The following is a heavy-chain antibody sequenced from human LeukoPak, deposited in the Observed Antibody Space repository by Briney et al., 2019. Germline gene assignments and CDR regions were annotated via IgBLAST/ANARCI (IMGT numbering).Heavy chain of an antibody. CDR2: INHSGST. V-gene: IGHV4-34*01. CDR1: GGSFSGYY. J-gene: IGHJ6*02. CDR3: ARGYYYGSGSYRYYYYGMDV. Sequence: KASETLSLTCAVYGGSFSGYYWSWIRQPPGKGLEWIGEINHSGSTNYNPSLKSRVTISVDTSKNQFSLKLSSVTAADTAVYYCARGYYYGSGSYRYYYYGMDVWGQGTTVTVSS. D-gene: IGHD3-10*01.